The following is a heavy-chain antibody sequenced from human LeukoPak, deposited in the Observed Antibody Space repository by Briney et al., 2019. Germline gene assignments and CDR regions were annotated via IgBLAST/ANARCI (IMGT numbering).Heavy chain of an antibody. CDR3: ARDLGGDYYYYYYMDV. CDR1: GFTFSSYW. J-gene: IGHJ6*03. V-gene: IGHV3-7*01. Sequence: GGSLRLSCAASGFTFSSYWMSWVRQAPGKGLEWVANIKQDGSEKYYVDSVKGRFTISRDNAKNSLYLQMNSLRAEDTAVYYCARDLGGDYYYYYYMDVWGKGTTVTVSS. CDR2: IKQDGSEK. D-gene: IGHD4-17*01.